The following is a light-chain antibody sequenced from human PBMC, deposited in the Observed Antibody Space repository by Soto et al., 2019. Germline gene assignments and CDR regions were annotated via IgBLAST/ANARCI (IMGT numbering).Light chain of an antibody. CDR3: QQYKTIGT. Sequence: DIQMTQSPSTLSASVGDRVTITCRASQSISSWLAWYQQKPGKAPKLLIYKASSLESGVPSRFSGSGSGTEFTLTISSLQPGDFATYYCQQYKTIGTFGQGTKEEIK. V-gene: IGKV1-5*03. CDR1: QSISSW. CDR2: KAS. J-gene: IGKJ1*01.